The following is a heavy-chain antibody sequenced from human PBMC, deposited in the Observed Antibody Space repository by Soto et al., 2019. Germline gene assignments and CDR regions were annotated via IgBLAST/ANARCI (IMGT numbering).Heavy chain of an antibody. V-gene: IGHV3-30*09. CDR2: MQPDGVTK. CDR1: GFSLTVYS. Sequence: QVQLVESGGGVVQPGRSLRLSCRISGFSLTVYSMNWVRQAPGKGLEWVAVMQPDGVTKNYADSVQGRFVIFGDNSKNTLYLEMDSLTPEDTAIYYCARGLQGFDYWGQGTLVTVSS. J-gene: IGHJ4*02. CDR3: ARGLQGFDY.